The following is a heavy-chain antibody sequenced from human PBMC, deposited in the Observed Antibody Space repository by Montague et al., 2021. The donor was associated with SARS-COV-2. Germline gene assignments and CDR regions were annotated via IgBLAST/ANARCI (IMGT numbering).Heavy chain of an antibody. J-gene: IGHJ4*03. D-gene: IGHD3-16*01. CDR2: IYYDGST. Sequence: SETLSLTCTVSGGSIRSYYWSWIRQTPGKGLEWIGYIYYDGSTNYNPSLKSRVTMSVDPSKNQFSLRLSSVTAADTAVYYCARYGSYFEHWGHGTLVTVSS. CDR3: ARYGSYFEH. CDR1: GGSIRSYY. V-gene: IGHV4-59*03.